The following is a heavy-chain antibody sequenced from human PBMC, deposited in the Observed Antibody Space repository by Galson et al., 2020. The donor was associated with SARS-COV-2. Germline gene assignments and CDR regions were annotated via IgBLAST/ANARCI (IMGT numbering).Heavy chain of an antibody. CDR2: ISGDESTT. Sequence: VWVSRISGDESTTNYADSVKGRFTISRDNAESMVYLQMNSLRVEDTAVYYCARSSGTYFKGGVDVWGQGTTVTVSS. V-gene: IGHV3-74*01. J-gene: IGHJ6*02. D-gene: IGHD3-10*01. CDR3: ARSSGTYFKGGVDV.